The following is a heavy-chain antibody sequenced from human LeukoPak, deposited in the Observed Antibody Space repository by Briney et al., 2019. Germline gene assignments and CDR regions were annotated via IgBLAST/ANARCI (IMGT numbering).Heavy chain of an antibody. J-gene: IGHJ6*02. CDR2: FDPEDGET. D-gene: IGHD5-12*01. Sequence: ASVNVSCKVSGYTLTELSMHWVRQAPGKGLEWMGGFDPEDGETIYAQKFQGRVTMTEDTSTDTAYMELSSLRSEDTAVYYCATVDIVAKNYYYYGMDVWGQGTTVTVSS. CDR3: ATVDIVAKNYYYYGMDV. V-gene: IGHV1-24*01. CDR1: GYTLTELS.